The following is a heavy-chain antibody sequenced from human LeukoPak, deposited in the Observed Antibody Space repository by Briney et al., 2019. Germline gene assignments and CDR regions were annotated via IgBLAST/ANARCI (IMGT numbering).Heavy chain of an antibody. D-gene: IGHD6-13*01. V-gene: IGHV3-33*08. CDR2: IWYDGGIK. J-gene: IGHJ4*02. CDR3: TRPFIVPGAAEVIDN. Sequence: GGSLRLSCAASGFTFSSYWMSWVRQAPGKGLEWVAVIWYDGGIKYYADSVKGRFTISRDNSKNTLYLQMNSLRAEDTAVYFCTRPFIVPGAAEVIDNWGQGTLVTVSS. CDR1: GFTFSSYW.